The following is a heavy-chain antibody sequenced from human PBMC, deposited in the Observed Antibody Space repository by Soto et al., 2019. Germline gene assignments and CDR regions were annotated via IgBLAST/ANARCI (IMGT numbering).Heavy chain of an antibody. J-gene: IGHJ4*02. Sequence: QVQLQESGPGLVKPSQTLSLTCTVSGGSISSGGYYWSWIRQHPGKGLEWIGYIYYSGSTYYNPSLKSRVTISVDTSKNQFSLKLSSVTAADTAVYYCAREKGYCSSTSCYSGRDYWGQGTLVTVSS. CDR1: GGSISSGGYY. CDR2: IYYSGST. CDR3: AREKGYCSSTSCYSGRDY. V-gene: IGHV4-31*03. D-gene: IGHD2-2*02.